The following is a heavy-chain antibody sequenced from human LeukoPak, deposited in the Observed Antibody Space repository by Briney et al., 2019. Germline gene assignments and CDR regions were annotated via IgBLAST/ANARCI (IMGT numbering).Heavy chain of an antibody. CDR3: ATSGSYGY. CDR2: IIPIFGTA. J-gene: IGHJ4*02. Sequence: GASVKVSCKASGGTFSSYAISWVRQAPGQGLEWMGGIIPIFGTANHAQKFQGRVMITTDESTSTAYMELSSLRSEDTAVYYCATSGSYGYWGQGTLVTVSS. CDR1: GGTFSSYA. D-gene: IGHD1-26*01. V-gene: IGHV1-69*05.